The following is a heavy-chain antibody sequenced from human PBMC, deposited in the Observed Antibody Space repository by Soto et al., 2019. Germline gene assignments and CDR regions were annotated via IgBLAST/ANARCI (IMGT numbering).Heavy chain of an antibody. V-gene: IGHV4-34*01. CDR3: ARIAGGYYYYYSMDV. CDR2: INHSGST. Sequence: ETLSLTCAVYGGSFSVYYWSWIRQPPGKGLEWIGEINHSGSTNYNPSLKSRVTISVDTSKNQFSLKLSSVTAADTAVYYCARIAGGYYYYYSMDVWGQGTTVTVSS. CDR1: GGSFSVYY. J-gene: IGHJ6*02. D-gene: IGHD3-16*01.